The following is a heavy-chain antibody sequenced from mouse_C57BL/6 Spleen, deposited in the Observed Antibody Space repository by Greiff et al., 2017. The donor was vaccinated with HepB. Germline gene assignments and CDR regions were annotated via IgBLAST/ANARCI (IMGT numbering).Heavy chain of an antibody. J-gene: IGHJ2*01. Sequence: VQLQQSGPELVKPGASVKISCKASGYSFTGYYMNWVKQSPEKSLEWIGEINPSTGGTTYNQKFKAKATLTVDKSSSTAYMQLKSLTSEDSAVYYCARYGLRRGGHFDYWGQGTTLTVSS. D-gene: IGHD2-4*01. V-gene: IGHV1-42*01. CDR1: GYSFTGYY. CDR3: ARYGLRRGGHFDY. CDR2: INPSTGGT.